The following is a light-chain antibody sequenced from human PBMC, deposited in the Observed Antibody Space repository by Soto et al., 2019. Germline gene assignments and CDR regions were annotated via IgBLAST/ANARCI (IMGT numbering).Light chain of an antibody. Sequence: EIVLTQSPGTLSLSPGERATLSCRASQSVSSTYLAWYQQKPGQAPRLLIYGASSRATGIPDRFSGSGSGTDFTLTISRLEPEDFAVYYCQQYDSSPRTWTFGQGTKGEIK. V-gene: IGKV3-20*01. J-gene: IGKJ1*01. CDR2: GAS. CDR3: QQYDSSPRTWT. CDR1: QSVSSTY.